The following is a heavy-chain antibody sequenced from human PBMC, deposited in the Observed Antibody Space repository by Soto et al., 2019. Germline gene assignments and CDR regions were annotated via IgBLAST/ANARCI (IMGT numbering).Heavy chain of an antibody. CDR1: GYTFISYG. J-gene: IGHJ6*02. Sequence: GASVKVSCKASGYTFISYGISWVRQAPGQGLEWMGWISAYHGNTNYAQELQGRVTMTTDTSTSTAYMELRSLRSDDTAVYYCARLWGYDYNYGMDVWGQGTTVTVSS. CDR3: ARLWGYDYNYGMDV. V-gene: IGHV1-18*01. D-gene: IGHD2-15*01. CDR2: ISAYHGNT.